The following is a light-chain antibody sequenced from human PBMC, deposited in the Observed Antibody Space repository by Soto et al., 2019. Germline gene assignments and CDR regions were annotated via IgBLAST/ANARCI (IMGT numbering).Light chain of an antibody. CDR1: QSVSSSY. J-gene: IGKJ4*01. V-gene: IGKV3-20*01. CDR2: GAS. CDR3: QQYGSSPLT. Sequence: NVLTQSPGTLSLSPGERATLSCRASQSVSSSYLAWYQQKPGLAPRLLIYGASSRATGIPDKFSGSGSGTDFTLTISRLEPEDFAVYYCQQYGSSPLTFGGGTKVDIK.